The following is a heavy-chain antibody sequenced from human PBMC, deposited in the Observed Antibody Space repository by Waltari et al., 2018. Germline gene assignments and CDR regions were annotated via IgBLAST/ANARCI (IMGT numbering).Heavy chain of an antibody. D-gene: IGHD4-17*01. Sequence: QVQLIQSGAEVKRPGSSVRVSCKVSGGTFSTYTLSWVRQAPGQGLEWMGGIIPIFDKSNYVQRFQGRVTFTADESTSTTYMELSSLKSDDTAVYYCARDGNHGGFEVWGQGTMVTVSS. CDR3: ARDGNHGGFEV. J-gene: IGHJ3*01. CDR1: GGTFSTYT. V-gene: IGHV1-69*12. CDR2: IIPIFDKS.